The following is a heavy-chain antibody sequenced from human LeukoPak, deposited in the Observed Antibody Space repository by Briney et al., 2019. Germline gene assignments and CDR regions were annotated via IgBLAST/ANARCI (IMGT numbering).Heavy chain of an antibody. CDR1: GFTVSNNY. CDR3: ATRYCSGTSCFRGAFYV. Sequence: GGSLRLSCAASGFTVSNNYMSWVRQAPGKGQEWVSVIYSGGSTYYADSVKGRFTISRDNSQNTLYLQMNNLRPDDTAVYYCATRYCSGTSCFRGAFYVWGQGTMVTVSS. CDR2: IYSGGST. J-gene: IGHJ3*01. V-gene: IGHV3-53*05. D-gene: IGHD2-2*01.